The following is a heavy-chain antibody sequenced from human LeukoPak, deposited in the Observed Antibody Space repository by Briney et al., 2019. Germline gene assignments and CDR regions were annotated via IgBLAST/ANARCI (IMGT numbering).Heavy chain of an antibody. CDR1: GFSLSTSGMC. D-gene: IGHD5-18*01. CDR3: ARNVDTAMVDAFDI. J-gene: IGHJ3*02. V-gene: IGHV2-70*11. CDR2: IDWDDDK. Sequence: SGPTLVNPTQTLTPTCTFSGFSLSTSGMCVSWIRQPPGKALEWLARIDWDDDKYYSTSLKTRLTISKDTSKNQVVLTMTNMDPVDTATYYCARNVDTAMVDAFDIWGQGTMVTVSS.